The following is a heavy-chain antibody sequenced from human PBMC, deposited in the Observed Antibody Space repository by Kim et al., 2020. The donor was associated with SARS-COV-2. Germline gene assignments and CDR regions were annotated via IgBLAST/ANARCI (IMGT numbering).Heavy chain of an antibody. CDR3: ARPEPKYSYGYKGWFDP. V-gene: IGHV4-34*01. Sequence: LKGRVTISVDTSKNQLSLKLSSGTAADTAVYYCARPEPKYSYGYKGWFDPWGQGTLVTVSS. D-gene: IGHD5-18*01. J-gene: IGHJ5*02.